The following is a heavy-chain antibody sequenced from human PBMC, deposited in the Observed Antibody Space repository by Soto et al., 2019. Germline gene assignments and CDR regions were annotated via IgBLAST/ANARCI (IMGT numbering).Heavy chain of an antibody. CDR1: GFTFSSYA. Sequence: GGSLRLSCAASGFTFSSYAMSWVRQAPGKGLEWVSAISGSGGSTYYADSVKGRFTISRDNSKNTLYLQMNSLRAEDTAVYYCATGRGYSGYGHYYFDYWGQGTLVTVSS. D-gene: IGHD5-12*01. CDR2: ISGSGGST. CDR3: ATGRGYSGYGHYYFDY. J-gene: IGHJ4*02. V-gene: IGHV3-23*01.